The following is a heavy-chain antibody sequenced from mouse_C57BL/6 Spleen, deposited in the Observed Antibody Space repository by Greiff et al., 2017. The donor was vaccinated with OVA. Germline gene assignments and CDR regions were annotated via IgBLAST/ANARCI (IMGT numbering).Heavy chain of an antibody. CDR3: ARGGIYYDYDEDAY. CDR2: IYPRSGNT. Sequence: QVQLKQSGAELARPGASVKLSCKASGYTFTSYGISWVKQRTGQGLEWIGEIYPRSGNTYYNEKFKGKATLTADKSSSTAYMELRSLTSEDSAVYFCARGGIYYDYDEDAYWGQGTLVTVSA. J-gene: IGHJ3*01. D-gene: IGHD2-4*01. CDR1: GYTFTSYG. V-gene: IGHV1-81*01.